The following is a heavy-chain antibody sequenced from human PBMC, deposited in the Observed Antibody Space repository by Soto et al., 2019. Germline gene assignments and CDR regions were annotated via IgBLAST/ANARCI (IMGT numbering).Heavy chain of an antibody. CDR1: GGTFSSYA. Sequence: GASVKVSCKASGGTFSSYAISWVRQAPGQGLEWMGGIIPIFGTANYAQKFQGRVTITADESTSTAYMELSSLRSEDTAVYYCSGSQQTIYYYYYGMDVWGQGTTVTVSS. V-gene: IGHV1-69*13. D-gene: IGHD1-1*01. CDR2: IIPIFGTA. J-gene: IGHJ6*02. CDR3: SGSQQTIYYYYYGMDV.